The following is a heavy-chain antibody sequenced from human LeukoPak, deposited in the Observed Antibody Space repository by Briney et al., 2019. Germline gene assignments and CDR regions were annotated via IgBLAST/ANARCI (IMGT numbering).Heavy chain of an antibody. D-gene: IGHD6-19*01. CDR1: GFTFNSYN. CDR3: ARVRSGWYSNFFDY. CDR2: ITSSSTYM. Sequence: GGSLRLSCAASGFTFNSYNMNWVRQAPGKGLEWVSSITSSSTYMYYADSVKGRFTISRDNAKNSLYLQMNSLRAEDTAVYYCARVRSGWYSNFFDYWGQGTLVTVSS. J-gene: IGHJ4*02. V-gene: IGHV3-21*01.